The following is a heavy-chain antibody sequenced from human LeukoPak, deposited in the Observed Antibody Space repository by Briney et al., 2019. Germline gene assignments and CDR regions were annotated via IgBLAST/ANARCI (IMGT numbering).Heavy chain of an antibody. V-gene: IGHV1-46*01. J-gene: IGHJ4*02. CDR2: INPSGGST. D-gene: IGHD2-15*01. CDR3: ARGDSGLGIVDY. CDR1: GYTFTSYY. Sequence: ASVKVSCKASGYTFTSYYMHWVRQAPGQGLEWMGIINPSGGSTSYAQKFRGRVTMTRDTSTSTVYMELSGLRSEDTAVYYCARGDSGLGIVDYWGQGTLVTVSS.